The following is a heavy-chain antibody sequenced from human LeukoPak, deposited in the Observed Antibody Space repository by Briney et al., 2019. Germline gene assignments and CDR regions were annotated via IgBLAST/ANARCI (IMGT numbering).Heavy chain of an antibody. CDR2: IYYSGGT. CDR3: AGDVVVPAGRTYYYYGMDV. J-gene: IGHJ6*02. Sequence: PSETLSLTCTVSGVSISSGGYYWSWIRQHPGKGLEWIGYIYYSGGTYYNPSLKSRVTISVDTSKNQFSLKLSSVTAADTAVYYCAGDVVVPAGRTYYYYGMDVWGQGTTVTVSS. CDR1: GVSISSGGYY. D-gene: IGHD2-2*01. V-gene: IGHV4-31*03.